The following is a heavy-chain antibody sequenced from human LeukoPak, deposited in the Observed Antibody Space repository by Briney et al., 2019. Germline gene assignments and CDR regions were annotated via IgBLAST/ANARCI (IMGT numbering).Heavy chain of an antibody. Sequence: SETLSPTCTVSGGSISSYYWSWIRQPPGKGLEWIGYIYYSGSTNYNPSLKSRVTISVDTSKNQFSLKLSSVTAADTAVYYCARQADGWLQNYFDYWGQGTLVTVSS. CDR1: GGSISSYY. V-gene: IGHV4-59*01. CDR2: IYYSGST. D-gene: IGHD5-24*01. CDR3: ARQADGWLQNYFDY. J-gene: IGHJ4*02.